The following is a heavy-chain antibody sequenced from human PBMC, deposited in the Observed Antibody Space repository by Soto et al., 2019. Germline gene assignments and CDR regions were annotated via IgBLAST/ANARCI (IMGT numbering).Heavy chain of an antibody. D-gene: IGHD2-2*01. CDR2: ISSSGSTI. J-gene: IGHJ4*02. CDR1: GFTFSSYE. V-gene: IGHV3-48*03. CDR3: ARGACSSTSCSYFDY. Sequence: EVQLVESGGGFVQPGGSLRLSCAASGFTFSSYEMNWVRQAPGKGLEWVSYISSSGSTIYYADSVKGRFTISRDNAKNSLYLQMNSLRAEDTAVYYCARGACSSTSCSYFDYWGQGTLVTVSS.